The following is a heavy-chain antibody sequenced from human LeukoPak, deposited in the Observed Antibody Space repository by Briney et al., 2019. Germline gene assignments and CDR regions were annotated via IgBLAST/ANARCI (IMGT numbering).Heavy chain of an antibody. Sequence: SSETLSLTCAVYGGSFSGYYWSWIRQPPGKGLEWIGEINHSGSTNYNPSLESRVTISVDTSKNQFSLKLSSVTAADTAVYYCARRVQPYYFDYWGQGTLVTVSS. CDR3: ARRVQPYYFDY. J-gene: IGHJ4*02. D-gene: IGHD1-1*01. CDR1: GGSFSGYY. V-gene: IGHV4-34*01. CDR2: INHSGST.